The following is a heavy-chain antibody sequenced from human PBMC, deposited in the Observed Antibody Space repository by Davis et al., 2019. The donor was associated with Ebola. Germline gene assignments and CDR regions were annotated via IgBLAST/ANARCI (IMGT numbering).Heavy chain of an antibody. CDR3: ARDVWFGELRSAALDI. J-gene: IGHJ3*02. Sequence: PGGSLRLSCAASGISFSSYAMDWVRQAPGKGLEWLAVIWHDGSNEKYADSVKGRFTMSRDNSKNTLYLEMNSQTAEDTAVYFCARDVWFGELRSAALDIWGQGTMVTVSS. CDR2: IWHDGSNE. D-gene: IGHD3-10*01. V-gene: IGHV3-33*01. CDR1: GISFSSYA.